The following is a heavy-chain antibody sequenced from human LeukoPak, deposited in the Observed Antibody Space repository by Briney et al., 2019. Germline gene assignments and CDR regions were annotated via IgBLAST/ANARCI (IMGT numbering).Heavy chain of an antibody. CDR2: ISSSSSYI. V-gene: IGHV3-21*01. CDR3: ARGYSSGYCVDY. D-gene: IGHD3-22*01. Sequence: GGSLRLSCAASGFTFSSYSMNWVRQAPGKGLEWVSSISSSSSYIYYADSVKGRFTISRDNAKNSLYLQMNSLRAEDTAVYDCARGYSSGYCVDYWGQGTLVTVSS. CDR1: GFTFSSYS. J-gene: IGHJ4*02.